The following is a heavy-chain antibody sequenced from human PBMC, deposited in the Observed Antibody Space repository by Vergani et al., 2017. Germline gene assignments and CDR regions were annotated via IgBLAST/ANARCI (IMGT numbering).Heavy chain of an antibody. V-gene: IGHV4-59*01. Sequence: QVQLQESGPGLVKPSETLSVTCTVSGGYISSYYWSWIRQPPGKGLEWIGYIYYSGSTNYNPSLKSRVTISVDTSKNQFSLKLSSVTAADTAVYYCARGRFLEWFPGHYYFDYWGQGTLVTVSS. CDR3: ARGRFLEWFPGHYYFDY. CDR1: GGYISSYY. D-gene: IGHD3-3*01. J-gene: IGHJ4*02. CDR2: IYYSGST.